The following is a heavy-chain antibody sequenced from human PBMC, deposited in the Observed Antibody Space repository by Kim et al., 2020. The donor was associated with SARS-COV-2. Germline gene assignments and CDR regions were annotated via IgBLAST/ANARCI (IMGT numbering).Heavy chain of an antibody. Sequence: GGSLRLSCAASGFTFSSYGMHWVRQAPGKGLEWVAVISYDGSNKYYADSVKGRFTISRDNSKNTLYLQMNSLRAEDTAVYYCAKGWAAQWLVRVDNHDYWGQGTLVTVSS. V-gene: IGHV3-30*18. CDR2: ISYDGSNK. J-gene: IGHJ4*02. CDR3: AKGWAAQWLVRVDNHDY. CDR1: GFTFSSYG. D-gene: IGHD6-19*01.